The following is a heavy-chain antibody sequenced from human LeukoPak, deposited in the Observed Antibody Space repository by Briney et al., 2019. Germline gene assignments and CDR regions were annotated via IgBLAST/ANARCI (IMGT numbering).Heavy chain of an antibody. J-gene: IGHJ4*02. V-gene: IGHV3-23*01. CDR3: AKDSPLSSSWHYYFDY. D-gene: IGHD6-13*01. Sequence: GGSLRLSCAASGFTFSSYAMSWVRQAPGKGLEWVSAISGSGGSTYYADSVKGRFTISRDNSKNTLYLQMNSLRAEDTAVYYCAKDSPLSSSWHYYFDYWGQGTLVTVSS. CDR1: GFTFSSYA. CDR2: ISGSGGST.